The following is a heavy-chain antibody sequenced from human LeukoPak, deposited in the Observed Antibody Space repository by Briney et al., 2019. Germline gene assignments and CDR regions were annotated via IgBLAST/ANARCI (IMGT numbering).Heavy chain of an antibody. V-gene: IGHV3-48*03. CDR2: ISSSGSAI. D-gene: IGHD3-22*01. CDR3: ARDPASIDSSGYSYGY. CDR1: GFTFSSYE. J-gene: IGHJ4*02. Sequence: GGSLRLSCAASGFTFSSYEMNWVRQAPGKGLEWVSYISSSGSAIYYADSVEGRFTISRDNTRNSLYLQMNSLRAEDTAVYYCARDPASIDSSGYSYGYWGQGTLVTVSS.